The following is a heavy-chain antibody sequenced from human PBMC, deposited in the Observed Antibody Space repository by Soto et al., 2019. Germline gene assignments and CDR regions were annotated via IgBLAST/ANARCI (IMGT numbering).Heavy chain of an antibody. CDR3: ARGGSHDWQVALDI. V-gene: IGHV4-34*01. CDR2: INHSGNN. J-gene: IGHJ3*02. Sequence: QLQQWGAGLLKPSETLSLTCVVSGGSFSTYYYNWIRQSPGKGLEWIGEINHSGNNNYSPSLKSRVTMSLDTSKNQFSLKLTSVTAADTAVYYCARGGSHDWQVALDIWGQGTLVTVSS. D-gene: IGHD3-9*01. CDR1: GGSFSTYY.